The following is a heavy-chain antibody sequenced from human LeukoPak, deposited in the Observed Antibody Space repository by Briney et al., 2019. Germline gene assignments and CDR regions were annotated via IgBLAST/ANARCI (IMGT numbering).Heavy chain of an antibody. CDR2: INTDGSRK. D-gene: IGHD2-2*01. J-gene: IGHJ4*02. CDR1: GFTFSSHW. Sequence: PGGSLRLSCAASGFTFSSHWMNWVRQVPGKGLVWVSSINTDGSRKMYADSVKGRFTISRDNAKNSLYLQMNSLRAEDTAVYYCARGLLQLPDYWGQGTLVTVSS. V-gene: IGHV3-74*03. CDR3: ARGLLQLPDY.